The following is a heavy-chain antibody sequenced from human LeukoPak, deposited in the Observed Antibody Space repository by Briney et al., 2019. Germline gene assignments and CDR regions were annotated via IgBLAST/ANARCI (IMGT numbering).Heavy chain of an antibody. Sequence: GGSLRLSCAAPGFTFRSYGMPWVRRAPAKGLGWVAVISYDGSNKYYADSVKGRFTISRDNSKNTLYLQMNSLRAEDTAVYYCANADDILTGYAAYWGQGTLVTVSS. V-gene: IGHV3-30*18. CDR1: GFTFRSYG. D-gene: IGHD3-9*01. J-gene: IGHJ4*02. CDR2: ISYDGSNK. CDR3: ANADDILTGYAAY.